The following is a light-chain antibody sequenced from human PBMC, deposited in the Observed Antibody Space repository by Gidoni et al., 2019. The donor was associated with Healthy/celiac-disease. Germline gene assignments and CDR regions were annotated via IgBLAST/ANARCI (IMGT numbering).Light chain of an antibody. CDR3: QQYDNLRIT. CDR1: QDISNY. J-gene: IGKJ3*01. CDR2: DAS. Sequence: IQMTQSLSSLSASVGDRVTITCQASQDISNYLNWYQQKPGKAPKLLIYDASNLETGVPARFSGSGSGTDFTFTISSLQPEDMATYYCQQYDNLRITFGPGTKVDIK. V-gene: IGKV1-33*01.